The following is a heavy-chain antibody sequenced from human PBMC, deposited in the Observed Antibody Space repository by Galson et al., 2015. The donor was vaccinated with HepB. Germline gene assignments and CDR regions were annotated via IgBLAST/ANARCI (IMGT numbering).Heavy chain of an antibody. Sequence: PALVKPTQTLTLTCTFSGFSLSTSGMCVSWIRQPPGKALEWLARIDWDDDKYYSTSLKTRLTISKDTSKNQVVPTMTNMDPVDTATYYCARITRYFDQKEAFDIWGQGTMVTVSS. CDR3: ARITRYFDQKEAFDI. CDR1: GFSLSTSGMC. V-gene: IGHV2-70*11. J-gene: IGHJ3*02. CDR2: IDWDDDK. D-gene: IGHD3-9*01.